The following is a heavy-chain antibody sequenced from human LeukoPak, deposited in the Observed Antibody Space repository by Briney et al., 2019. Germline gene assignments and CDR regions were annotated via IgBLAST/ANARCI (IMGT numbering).Heavy chain of an antibody. V-gene: IGHV4-4*02. J-gene: IGHJ1*01. CDR3: ATAGSSSWYKYFQH. CDR2: VYHSGST. D-gene: IGHD6-13*01. Sequence: SETLSLTCGVSGGSITSSNWWTWVRQPPGMGLEWIGEVYHSGSTYYNPSLKSRVTIPVDKSKNQFSLRLSSVTAADTAVYYCATAGSSSWYKYFQHWGQGTLVTVSS. CDR1: GGSITSSNW.